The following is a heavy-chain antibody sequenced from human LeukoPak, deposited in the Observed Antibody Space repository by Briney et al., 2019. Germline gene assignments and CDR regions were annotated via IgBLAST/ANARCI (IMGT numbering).Heavy chain of an antibody. J-gene: IGHJ3*02. D-gene: IGHD3-10*01. V-gene: IGHV4-31*03. CDR2: IYYSGST. CDR1: GGSISSGGYY. Sequence: SETLSPTCTVSGGSISSGGYYWSWIRQHPGKGLEWIGYIYYSGSTYYNPSLKSRVTISVDTSKNQFSLKLSSVTAADTAVYYCATKLLWFGELSPAGNAFDIWGQGTMVTVSP. CDR3: ATKLLWFGELSPAGNAFDI.